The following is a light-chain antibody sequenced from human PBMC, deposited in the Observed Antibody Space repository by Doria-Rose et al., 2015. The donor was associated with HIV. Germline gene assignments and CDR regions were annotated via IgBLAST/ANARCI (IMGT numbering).Light chain of an antibody. CDR2: DGS. V-gene: IGKV3-20*01. CDR1: QRFSSTY. CDR3: HQYGTSWT. J-gene: IGKJ1*01. Sequence: TQSPGTLSLSPGERATLSCSASQRFSSTYLAWYQQKAAQARSLLIYDGSARSTGCPDRYSASGSGTDFTLTINRLEPEDFALYYCHQYGTSWTFGQGTKVEI.